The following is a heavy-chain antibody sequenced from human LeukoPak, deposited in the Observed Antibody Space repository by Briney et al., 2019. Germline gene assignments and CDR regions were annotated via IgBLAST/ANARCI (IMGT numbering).Heavy chain of an antibody. D-gene: IGHD6-6*01. CDR3: ARSTIAARPGVVGWFDP. V-gene: IGHV4-59*01. CDR2: IYYSGST. CDR1: GGSISSYY. J-gene: IGHJ5*02. Sequence: KSSETLSLTCTVSGGSISSYYWSWIRQPPGKGLEWIGYIYYSGSTNYNPSLKSRVTISVDTSKNQFSLKLSSVTAADTAVYYCARSTIAARPGVVGWFDPWGQGTLVTVSS.